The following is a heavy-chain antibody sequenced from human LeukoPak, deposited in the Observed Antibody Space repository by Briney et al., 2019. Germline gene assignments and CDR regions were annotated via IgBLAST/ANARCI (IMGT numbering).Heavy chain of an antibody. V-gene: IGHV3-53*01. CDR2: IYSGGNT. Sequence: GGSLRLSCAGSGFNFSSYSMSWVRQAPGKGLEWVSVIYSGGNTYSADSVKGRFTISRDNSRNTLYLQMNSLRAEDTAVYYCARVIESAFSYGPYYYYYLDVWGKGTTVTISS. D-gene: IGHD5-18*01. J-gene: IGHJ6*03. CDR1: GFNFSSYS. CDR3: ARVIESAFSYGPYYYYYLDV.